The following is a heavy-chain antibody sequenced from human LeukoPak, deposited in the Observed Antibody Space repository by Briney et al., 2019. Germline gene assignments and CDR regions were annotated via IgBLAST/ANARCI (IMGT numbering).Heavy chain of an antibody. CDR1: GFTFSSYW. CDR3: ARFGIVELDY. J-gene: IGHJ4*02. V-gene: IGHV3-7*01. Sequence: GGSLRLSCAAPGFTFSSYWMSWVRQAPVKGLEWVANIKQDGSEKYYVDSVKGRFTISRDNAKNSLYLQMNSLRAEDTAVYYCARFGIVELDYWGQGTLVTVSS. D-gene: IGHD1-26*01. CDR2: IKQDGSEK.